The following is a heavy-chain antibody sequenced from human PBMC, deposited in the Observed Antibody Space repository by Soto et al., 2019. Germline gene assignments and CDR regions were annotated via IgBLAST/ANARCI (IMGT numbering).Heavy chain of an antibody. V-gene: IGHV3-23*01. D-gene: IGHD2-2*01. J-gene: IGHJ6*02. CDR1: GFTFSSYA. CDR3: EELGSQLLSYYGMDV. CDR2: FGITGGDT. Sequence: EVQLLESGGGLVQPGGSLRLSCAASGFTFSSYAMDWVRQAPGKGLEWVSTFGITGGDTYYADSVKGRFFISRDDSKYTLHLQMNSLRAEDTAVYHCEELGSQLLSYYGMDVWGQGTTVTVSS.